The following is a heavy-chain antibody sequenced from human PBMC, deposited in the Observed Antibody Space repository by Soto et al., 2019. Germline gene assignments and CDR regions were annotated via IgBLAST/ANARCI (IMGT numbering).Heavy chain of an antibody. J-gene: IGHJ3*02. Sequence: QVHLVESGGGVVQPGRSLRLSCAASGFSFSFSGMHWVRQAPGKGLEWVAGLWYDGSSENYAESVKGRFTISRHNSKNTLYLPMDSLRVDDTAMYYCARGLAKVAGGAFDIWGQGTVVIVSS. D-gene: IGHD3-16*01. CDR2: LWYDGSSE. V-gene: IGHV3-33*01. CDR3: ARGLAKVAGGAFDI. CDR1: GFSFSFSG.